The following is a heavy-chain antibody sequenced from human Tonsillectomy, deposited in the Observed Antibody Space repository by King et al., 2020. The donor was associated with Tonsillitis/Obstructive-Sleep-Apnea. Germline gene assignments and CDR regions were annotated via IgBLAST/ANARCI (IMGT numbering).Heavy chain of an antibody. Sequence: VQLVESGGGLVRPGGSLRLSCAASGFTFSSYVMSWVRQAPGKGLEWVSAISGSGGTTYYADSVKGRFTISRDNSKNTLYLQMNSLRAEDTAMYYCAKEGDQLRDLDYWGQGTLVTVSS. CDR1: GFTFSSYV. D-gene: IGHD2-2*01. J-gene: IGHJ4*02. CDR3: AKEGDQLRDLDY. CDR2: ISGSGGTT. V-gene: IGHV3-23*04.